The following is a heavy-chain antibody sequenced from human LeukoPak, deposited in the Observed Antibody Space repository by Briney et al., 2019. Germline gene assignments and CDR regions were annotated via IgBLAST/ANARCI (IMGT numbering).Heavy chain of an antibody. CDR3: ARDQGGYDKGDYCYYGMDV. D-gene: IGHD5-12*01. Sequence: PSETLSLTCTVSGGSISSYYWSWIRQPPGKGLEWIGYIYYSGSTNYNPSLKSRVTISVDTSKNQFSLKLSSVTAADTAVYYCARDQGGYDKGDYCYYGMDVWGKGTTVIVSS. CDR1: GGSISSYY. V-gene: IGHV4-59*01. J-gene: IGHJ6*04. CDR2: IYYSGST.